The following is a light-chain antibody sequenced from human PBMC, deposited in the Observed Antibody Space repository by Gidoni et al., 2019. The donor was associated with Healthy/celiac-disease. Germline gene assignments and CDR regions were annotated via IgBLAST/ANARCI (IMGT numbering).Light chain of an antibody. CDR2: AAS. CDR1: QSISSY. CDR3: QQNNSKPST. Sequence: IQLTQPPSSLSASVGDRVTITCRASQSISSYLDWYQQKPGKAPKLLIYAASSLQSGVPSRFSGSGSGTEFTLTISSLQPEDFATYYCQQNNSKPSTFGQGTQVEIK. J-gene: IGKJ1*01. V-gene: IGKV1-39*01.